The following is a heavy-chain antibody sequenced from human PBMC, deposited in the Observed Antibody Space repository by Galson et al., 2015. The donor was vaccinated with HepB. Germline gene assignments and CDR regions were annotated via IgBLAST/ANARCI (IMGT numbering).Heavy chain of an antibody. CDR3: ARSRKEILDTLAMDV. CDR2: IYWDDDK. D-gene: IGHD5-24*01. CDR1: GFSLTTIGVG. J-gene: IGHJ6*02. Sequence: PALVKPTQTLTLTCTFSGFSLTTIGVGVGWIRQPPGKALQWLALIYWDDDKRYSPSLKSRLTITKDTSKNQVVLTMTNMDPVDTATYYCARSRKEILDTLAMDVRGQGTSIIVSS. V-gene: IGHV2-5*02.